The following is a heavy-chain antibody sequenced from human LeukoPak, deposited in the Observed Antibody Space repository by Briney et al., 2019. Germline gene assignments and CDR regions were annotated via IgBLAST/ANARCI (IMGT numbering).Heavy chain of an antibody. V-gene: IGHV4-59*01. CDR2: IYYSGST. CDR1: GGSISSYY. J-gene: IGHJ4*02. CDR3: LTMPPRY. D-gene: IGHD2/OR15-2a*01. Sequence: SETLSLTCTVSGGSISSYYWSWIRQPPGKGLEWIGYIYYSGSTNYNPSLKSRVTISVGTSKNQFSLKLSSVTAADTAVYYCLTMPPRYWGQGTLVTVSS.